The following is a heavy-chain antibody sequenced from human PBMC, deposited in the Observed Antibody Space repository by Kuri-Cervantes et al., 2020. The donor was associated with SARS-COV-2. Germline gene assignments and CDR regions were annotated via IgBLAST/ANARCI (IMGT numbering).Heavy chain of an antibody. CDR1: GGSFSGYY. V-gene: IGHV4-34*01. CDR2: INHSGST. CDR3: ARQGASNWFDP. J-gene: IGHJ5*02. Sequence: ESLKISCAVYGGSFSGYYWSWIRQPPGRGLEWIGEINHSGSTNYNPSLKSRVTIFVDTSKNQFSLKLSSVTAADTAVYYCARQGASNWFDPWGQGTLVTVSS.